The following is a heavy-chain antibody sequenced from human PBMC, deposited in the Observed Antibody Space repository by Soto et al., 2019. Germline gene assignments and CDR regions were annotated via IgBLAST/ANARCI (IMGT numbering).Heavy chain of an antibody. CDR2: IYYSGST. Sequence: SETLSLTCTVSGGSISSSSYYWGWIRQPPGKGLEWIGSIYYSGSTYYNPSLKSRVTISVDTSKNQFSLKLSSVTAADTAMYYCARNYYDSSGPIDYWGQGTLVTVSS. D-gene: IGHD3-22*01. V-gene: IGHV4-39*01. CDR1: GGSISSSSYY. J-gene: IGHJ4*02. CDR3: ARNYYDSSGPIDY.